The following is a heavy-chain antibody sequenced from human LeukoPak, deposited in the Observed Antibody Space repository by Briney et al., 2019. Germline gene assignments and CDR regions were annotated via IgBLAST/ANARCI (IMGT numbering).Heavy chain of an antibody. CDR1: GFTFSSYS. CDR3: TRKLGNEDYYYYYGMDV. Sequence: GGSLRLSCAASGFTFSSYSMNWVRQAPGKGLEWVSSISSSSSYIYYADSVKGRFTISRDNAKNSLYLQMNSLRAEKTAVYYCTRKLGNEDYYYYYGMDVWGQGTTVTVSS. D-gene: IGHD7-27*01. CDR2: ISSSSSYI. V-gene: IGHV3-21*01. J-gene: IGHJ6*02.